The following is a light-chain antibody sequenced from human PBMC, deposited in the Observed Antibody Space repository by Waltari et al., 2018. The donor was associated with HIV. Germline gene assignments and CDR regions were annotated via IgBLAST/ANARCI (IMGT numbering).Light chain of an antibody. Sequence: QSVLTQPASVSGAPGHSITISCPGPASDFGDYNYVSWYQQLPGKAPKLVIYDVTQRPSGISHRFSGSRSGTTASLTISGLQAEDEADYYCSSYARNSPWLFGGGTKLTVL. CDR2: DVT. J-gene: IGLJ2*01. V-gene: IGLV2-14*03. CDR3: SSYARNSPWL. CDR1: ASDFGDYNY.